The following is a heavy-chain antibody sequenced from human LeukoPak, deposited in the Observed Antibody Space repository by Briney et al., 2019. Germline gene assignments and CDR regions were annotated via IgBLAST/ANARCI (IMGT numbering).Heavy chain of an antibody. CDR2: IIPIFGTA. Sequence: ASVKVSCKASGYTFTSYGISWVRQAPGQGLEWMGGIIPIFGTANYAQKFQGRVTITADKSTSTAYMELSSLRSEDTAVYYCARVAAQGWFDPWGQGTLVTVSS. J-gene: IGHJ5*02. CDR3: ARVAAQGWFDP. CDR1: GYTFTSYG. V-gene: IGHV1-69*06. D-gene: IGHD6-25*01.